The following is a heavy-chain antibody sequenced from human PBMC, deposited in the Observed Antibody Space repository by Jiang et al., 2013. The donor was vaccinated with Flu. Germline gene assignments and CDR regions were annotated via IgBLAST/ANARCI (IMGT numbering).Heavy chain of an antibody. CDR1: GGSISSYY. Sequence: LLKPSETLSLTCTVSGGSISSYYWSWIRQPAGKGLEWIGRIYTSGYTNYSPSLKSRVTMSIDTSKNQFSLKLSSVTAADTALYYCARDVWFGEFFGWFDPWGQGTLVTVSS. V-gene: IGHV4-4*07. CDR3: ARDVWFGEFFGWFDP. D-gene: IGHD3-10*01. CDR2: IYTSGYT. J-gene: IGHJ5*02.